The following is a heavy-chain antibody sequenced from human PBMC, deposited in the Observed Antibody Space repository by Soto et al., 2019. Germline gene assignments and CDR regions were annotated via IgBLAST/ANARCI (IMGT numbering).Heavy chain of an antibody. CDR3: AKAQTATYYDILTGPDY. Sequence: HPGGSLRLSCAASGFTFSNFGMHWVRQAPGKGLEWVAVISYDGNNKYYADSVKGRFTLSRDSSKNTLYLQMGSLRAEDTAVYFCAKAQTATYYDILTGPDYWGQGTLVTVSS. V-gene: IGHV3-30*18. D-gene: IGHD3-9*01. J-gene: IGHJ4*02. CDR1: GFTFSNFG. CDR2: ISYDGNNK.